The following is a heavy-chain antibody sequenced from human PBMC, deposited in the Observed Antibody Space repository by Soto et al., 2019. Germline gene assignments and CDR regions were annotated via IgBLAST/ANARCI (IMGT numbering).Heavy chain of an antibody. V-gene: IGHV3-30*03. CDR2: ISYDGSNK. CDR1: GFTFSSYG. J-gene: IGHJ6*02. D-gene: IGHD3-3*01. CDR3: ATYDFWSGYQPDNYYYYGMDV. Sequence: QVQLVESGGGVVQPGRSLRLSCAASGFTFSSYGMHWVRQAPGKGLEWVAVISYDGSNKYYADSVKGRFTISRDNSKNTLYLQMNSLRAEDTAVYYCATYDFWSGYQPDNYYYYGMDVWGQGTTVTVSS.